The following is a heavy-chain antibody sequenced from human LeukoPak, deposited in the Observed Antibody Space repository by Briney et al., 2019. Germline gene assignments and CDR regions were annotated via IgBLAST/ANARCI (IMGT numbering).Heavy chain of an antibody. Sequence: GGSLRLSCSASGFTFSTYAMHWVRQAPGKGLEYVSVISSNGDTTYYADSEKGRFTISRDNSKNNVYLQMSSLRDEDTAVYYCVKDRAGGRSPPRFDYWGQGTLVTVSS. V-gene: IGHV3-64D*08. CDR1: GFTFSTYA. D-gene: IGHD3-16*01. CDR2: ISSNGDTT. CDR3: VKDRAGGRSPPRFDY. J-gene: IGHJ4*02.